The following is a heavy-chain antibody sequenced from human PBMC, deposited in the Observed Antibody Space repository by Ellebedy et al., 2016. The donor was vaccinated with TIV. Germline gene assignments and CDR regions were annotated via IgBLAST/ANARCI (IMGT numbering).Heavy chain of an antibody. D-gene: IGHD3-3*01. Sequence: SLKISCAASGFTFDDYAMHWVRQAPGKGLEWVSGISWNSGSIGYADSVKGRFTISRDNAKKSLYLQMNSLRAEDTALYYCAKDKGSDYDFWRGRFPQDYYCGMDVWGQGTTVTVSS. CDR3: AKDKGSDYDFWRGRFPQDYYCGMDV. J-gene: IGHJ6*02. CDR1: GFTFDDYA. V-gene: IGHV3-9*01. CDR2: ISWNSGSI.